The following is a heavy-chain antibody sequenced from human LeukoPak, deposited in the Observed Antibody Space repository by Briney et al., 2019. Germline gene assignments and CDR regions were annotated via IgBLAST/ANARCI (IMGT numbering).Heavy chain of an antibody. J-gene: IGHJ4*02. CDR1: GGSISSSNW. CDR2: IYHSGST. V-gene: IGHV4-4*02. CDR3: ARDSGYGSGSYYSL. D-gene: IGHD3-10*01. Sequence: PSGTLSLTCAVSGGSISSSNWWSWIRQPPGKGLEWIGEIYHSGSTNYNPSLKSRVTISVDKSKNQFSLKLSSVTAADTAVYYCARDSGYGSGSYYSLWGQGTLVTVSS.